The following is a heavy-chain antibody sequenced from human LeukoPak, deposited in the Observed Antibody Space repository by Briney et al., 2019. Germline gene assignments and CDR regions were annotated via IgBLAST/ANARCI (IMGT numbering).Heavy chain of an antibody. V-gene: IGHV1-46*01. CDR3: ARSMIRGVTYYFDY. Sequence: ASVKVSCKASRYTSTSYYMHWVRQAPGQGLEWMGVINPSGDSTSYAQKFQGRVTMARDTSTSTVYMELSSLRSEDTAVHYCARSMIRGVTYYFDYWGQGTLVTVSS. D-gene: IGHD3-10*01. J-gene: IGHJ4*02. CDR1: RYTSTSYY. CDR2: INPSGDST.